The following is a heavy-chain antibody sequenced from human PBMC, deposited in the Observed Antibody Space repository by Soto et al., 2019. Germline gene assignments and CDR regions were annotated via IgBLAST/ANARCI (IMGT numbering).Heavy chain of an antibody. CDR2: IYSGGST. V-gene: IGHV3-53*01. CDR3: ATHAPYSSGWYGFDY. J-gene: IGHJ4*02. CDR1: GFTVSSNY. D-gene: IGHD6-19*01. Sequence: EVQLVESGGGLIQPGGSLRLSCAASGFTVSSNYMSWVSQAPGKGLEWVSVIYSGGSTYYADSVKGRFTISRDNSKNTLYLQMNSLRAEDTAVYYCATHAPYSSGWYGFDYWGQGTLVTVSS.